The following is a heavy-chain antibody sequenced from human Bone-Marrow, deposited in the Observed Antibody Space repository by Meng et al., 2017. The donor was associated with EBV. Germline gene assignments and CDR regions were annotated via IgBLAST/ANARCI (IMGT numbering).Heavy chain of an antibody. V-gene: IGHV1-69*01. J-gene: IGHJ4*02. CDR2: LIPMVGAP. Sequence: QVEFVQSGPEVKKPGSSVQVSCRTSGGTFRSDAVSWVRQDPGQGLEWMGGLIPMVGAPHYAQKFRGRVTIIADESTSTHSMELNSLRSEDTAMYYCASESGRGFTPDYWGQGTLVTVSS. D-gene: IGHD3-10*01. CDR1: GGTFRSDA. CDR3: ASESGRGFTPDY.